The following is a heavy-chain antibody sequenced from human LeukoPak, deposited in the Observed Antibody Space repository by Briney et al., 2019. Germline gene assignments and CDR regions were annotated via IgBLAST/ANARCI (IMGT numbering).Heavy chain of an antibody. V-gene: IGHV3-21*06. CDR1: GFTFSSYG. Sequence: GGSLRLSCAASGFTFSSYGMNWVRQAPGKGLEWVSSISSRSSYKYYADSVKGRFTISRDNAKNSLYLQMNSLRAEDTAVYYCARGALGDYYDSSGYSSDDWGQGTLVTVSS. CDR3: ARGALGDYYDSSGYSSDD. D-gene: IGHD3-22*01. CDR2: ISSRSSYK. J-gene: IGHJ4*02.